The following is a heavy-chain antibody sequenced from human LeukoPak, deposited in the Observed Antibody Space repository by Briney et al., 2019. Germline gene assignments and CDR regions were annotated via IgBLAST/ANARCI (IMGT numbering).Heavy chain of an antibody. J-gene: IGHJ4*02. Sequence: ASVKVSCKASGYTFTDYYMHWVRQAPGQGLEWVAWINPNTGVTNYGQKFQGRVTVSRDTSISTAYMELSSLRSDDTAVYYCARGWVGYCTSTNCRDYWGQGTLVTVSS. V-gene: IGHV1-2*02. D-gene: IGHD2-2*01. CDR3: ARGWVGYCTSTNCRDY. CDR1: GYTFTDYY. CDR2: INPNTGVT.